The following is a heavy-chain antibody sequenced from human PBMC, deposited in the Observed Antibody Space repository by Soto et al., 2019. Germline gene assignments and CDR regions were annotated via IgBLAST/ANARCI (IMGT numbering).Heavy chain of an antibody. Sequence: QVQLQESGPGLVKPSQTLSLTCTVSGGSISSGGYYWSWIRQHPGKGLEWIGYTNYSGSTYYNPSPTSRATTPVDTSKNQFSLKLSSVTAADTAVYYCAREPSIWGQGTLVTVSS. CDR3: AREPSI. CDR1: GGSISSGGYY. J-gene: IGHJ4*02. V-gene: IGHV4-31*03. CDR2: TNYSGST.